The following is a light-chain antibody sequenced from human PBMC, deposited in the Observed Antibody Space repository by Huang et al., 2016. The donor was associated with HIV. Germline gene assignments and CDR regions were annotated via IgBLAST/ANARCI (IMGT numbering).Light chain of an antibody. J-gene: IGKJ1*01. CDR1: QSVNTN. CDR3: HQYNDWPPWT. V-gene: IGKV3-15*01. Sequence: EIVMTQSPATLSLSPGGRAIVLCRTSQSVNTNLAWYQQKPGQAPRLLIFGASTRATGVPARFNGGGSETEFTLTIDSLQSEDFAVYYCHQYNDWPPWTFGQGTKVEI. CDR2: GAS.